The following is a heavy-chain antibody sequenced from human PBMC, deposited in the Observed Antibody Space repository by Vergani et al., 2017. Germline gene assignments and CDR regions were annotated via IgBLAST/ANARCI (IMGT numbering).Heavy chain of an antibody. D-gene: IGHD1-1*01. CDR3: ASNPPKEGWNDGTWFDP. Sequence: QVQLVQSGAEVKKPGSSVKVSCKASGGTFSSYAISWVRQAPGQGLEWMGGIIPIFGTANYAQKFQGRVTITADKSTSTAYMELSSLRSEDTAVYYCASNPPKEGWNDGTWFDPWGQGTLVTVSS. CDR2: IIPIFGTA. V-gene: IGHV1-69*06. J-gene: IGHJ5*02. CDR1: GGTFSSYA.